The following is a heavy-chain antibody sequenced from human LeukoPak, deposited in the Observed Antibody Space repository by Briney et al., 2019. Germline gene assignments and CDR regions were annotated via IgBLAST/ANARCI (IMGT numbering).Heavy chain of an antibody. D-gene: IGHD2-2*02. CDR3: ARGGPLEICSSTSCYTGNFDY. CDR2: INPNSGGT. V-gene: IGHV1-2*02. J-gene: IGHJ4*02. Sequence: GASVKVSCKASGYTFTGYYMHWVRQAPGQGLEWMGWINPNSGGTNYAQKFQGRVTMTRDTSISTAYMELSRLRSDDTAVYYCARGGPLEICSSTSCYTGNFDYWGQGTLVTVSS. CDR1: GYTFTGYY.